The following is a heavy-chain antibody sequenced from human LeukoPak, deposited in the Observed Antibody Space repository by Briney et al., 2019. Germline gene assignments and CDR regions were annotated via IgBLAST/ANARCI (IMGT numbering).Heavy chain of an antibody. CDR3: ARVVSWYFDN. V-gene: IGHV3-74*01. Sequence: PWGSLRLSCAAAGFTFSSYWMQWVRQAPGRGLLWVSRINSDGSSTSYADSVKGRFSISRDNAKNTLYLQMNSLRAEDTAVYYCARVVSWYFDNWGQGTMVTVSS. CDR1: GFTFSSYW. J-gene: IGHJ4*02. CDR2: INSDGSST.